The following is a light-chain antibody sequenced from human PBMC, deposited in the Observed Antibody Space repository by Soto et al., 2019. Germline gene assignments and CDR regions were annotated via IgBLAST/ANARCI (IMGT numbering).Light chain of an antibody. J-gene: IGKJ5*01. CDR3: QPYGSSSIT. CDR1: QSVTSN. CDR2: GAS. V-gene: IGKV3-15*01. Sequence: IVMTQSPATLSVSPLDRCTLSCRASQSVTSNLAWYQQKPGQAPRLLIYGASTRAPRIPARFSGSGSGTDFTLTISRLEPEDFAVYYCQPYGSSSITFGQGTRLEI.